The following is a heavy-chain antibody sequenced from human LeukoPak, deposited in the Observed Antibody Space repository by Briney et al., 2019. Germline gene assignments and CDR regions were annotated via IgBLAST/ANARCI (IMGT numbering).Heavy chain of an antibody. CDR1: GGSISSYY. D-gene: IGHD3-10*01. CDR3: ARRGRLGGPYYYYYGMDV. J-gene: IGHJ6*02. Sequence: NPSETLSLTCTVSGGSISSYYWSWIRQPPGKGLEWIGYIYYSGSTNYNPSLKSRVTISVDTSKNQFSLKLSSVTAADTAVYYCARRGRLGGPYYYYYGMDVWGQGTTVTVSS. V-gene: IGHV4-59*01. CDR2: IYYSGST.